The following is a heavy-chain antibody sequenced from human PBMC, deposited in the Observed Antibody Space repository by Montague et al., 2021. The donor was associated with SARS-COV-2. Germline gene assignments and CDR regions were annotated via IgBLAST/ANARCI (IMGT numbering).Heavy chain of an antibody. CDR1: GGSISSSSYY. V-gene: IGHV4-39*01. CDR2: IYYSGST. Sequence: SETLSLTCTVSGGSISSSSYYWGWIRQPPGKGLEWIGSIYYSGSTYYNPSLKSRVTISVDTSKNQFSLKLSPVTAADTAVYYCARVEQRMATMMLSFCWFEPWGQGTLVTVPS. J-gene: IGHJ5*02. D-gene: IGHD5-24*01. CDR3: ARVEQRMATMMLSFCWFEP.